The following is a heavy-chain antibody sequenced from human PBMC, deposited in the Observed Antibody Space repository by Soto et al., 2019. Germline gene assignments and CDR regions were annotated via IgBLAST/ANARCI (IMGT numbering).Heavy chain of an antibody. CDR1: GGTFSSYA. CDR3: ARYRGTTYYYGSGSYYGGWFDP. CDR2: IIPIFGTA. J-gene: IGHJ5*02. V-gene: IGHV1-69*01. D-gene: IGHD3-10*01. Sequence: QVQLVQSGAEVKKPGSSVKVSCKASGGTFSSYAISWVRQAPGQGLEWMGGIIPIFGTANYAQKFQGRVTITADESTSTAYMELSSLRSEDTAVYYCARYRGTTYYYGSGSYYGGWFDPWGQGTLVTVSS.